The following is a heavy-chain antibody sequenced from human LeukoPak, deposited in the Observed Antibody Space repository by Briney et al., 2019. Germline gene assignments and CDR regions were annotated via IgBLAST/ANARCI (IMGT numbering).Heavy chain of an antibody. V-gene: IGHV1-46*01. CDR2: INPSGGST. J-gene: IGHJ5*02. D-gene: IGHD3-22*01. Sequence: ASVKVSCKASGYIFTSYGISWVRQAPGQGLEWMGIINPSGGSTSYAQKFQGRVTMTRDMSTSTVYMELSSLRSEDTAVYYCARESYPPPPRYYYDGSGLTWFDPWGREPWSPSPQ. CDR3: ARESYPPPPRYYYDGSGLTWFDP. CDR1: GYIFTSYG.